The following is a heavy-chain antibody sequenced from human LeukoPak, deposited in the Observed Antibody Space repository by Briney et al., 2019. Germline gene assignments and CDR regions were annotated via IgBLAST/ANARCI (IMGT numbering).Heavy chain of an antibody. Sequence: PGGSLRLSCAASGFTFSTYWMHWVRQVPGKGLVWVSRINSDGSITTYADSVKGRFTISRDNAKNTLYLQMNSLRVEDTAVYYCARDLEAANTYYFDYWGQGTMVTVSS. CDR2: INSDGSIT. CDR1: GFTFSTYW. V-gene: IGHV3-74*01. CDR3: ARDLEAANTYYFDY. D-gene: IGHD6-13*01. J-gene: IGHJ4*02.